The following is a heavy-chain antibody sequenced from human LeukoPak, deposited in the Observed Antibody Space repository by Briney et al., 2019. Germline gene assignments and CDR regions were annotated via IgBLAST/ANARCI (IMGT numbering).Heavy chain of an antibody. V-gene: IGHV3-7*01. J-gene: IGHJ4*02. CDR3: ARDGGHSTDLDY. Sequence: GGSLRLSCATSGFTFSRHWMSWVRQAPGKGPEWVANIKQDGSERYYVESVKGRFIISRDNGKNSLYLQMNSLRVEDTAVYYCARDGGHSTDLDYWGQGILVTVSS. CDR2: IKQDGSER. CDR1: GFTFSRHW. D-gene: IGHD2/OR15-2a*01.